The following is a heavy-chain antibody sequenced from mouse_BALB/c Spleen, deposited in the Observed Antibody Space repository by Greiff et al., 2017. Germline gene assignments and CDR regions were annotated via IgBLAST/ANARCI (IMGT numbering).Heavy chain of an antibody. D-gene: IGHD1-1*01. CDR1: GYTFTSYY. V-gene: IGHV1S56*01. J-gene: IGHJ4*01. CDR2: IYPGDGST. Sequence: QVQLQQSGPELVKPGASVKMSCKASGYTFTSYYIHWVKQRPGQGLEWIGWIYPGDGSTKYNEKFKGKTTLTADKSSSTAYMLLSSLTSEDSAIYFCARDPVVEAMDYWGQGTSVTVSS. CDR3: ARDPVVEAMDY.